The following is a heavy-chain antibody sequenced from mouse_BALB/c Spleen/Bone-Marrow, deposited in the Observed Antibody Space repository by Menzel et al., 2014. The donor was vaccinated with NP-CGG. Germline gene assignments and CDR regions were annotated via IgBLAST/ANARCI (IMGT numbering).Heavy chain of an antibody. Sequence: VQLQQSGAELAKPGASVKMSCKASGYTFTNYWMYWVKQRPGQGLEWIGYIIASTGYTEYNQKFKVKATLTADKSSSTHYMHQSTLTSKDSAVYYCAKDYYYAMGYWGQGTSVTVSS. J-gene: IGHJ4*01. D-gene: IGHD2-4*01. CDR3: AKDYYYAMGY. CDR2: IIASTGYT. V-gene: IGHV1-7*01. CDR1: GYTFTNYW.